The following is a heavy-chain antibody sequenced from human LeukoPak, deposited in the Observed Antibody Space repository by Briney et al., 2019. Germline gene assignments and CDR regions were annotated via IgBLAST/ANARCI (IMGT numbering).Heavy chain of an antibody. J-gene: IGHJ4*02. Sequence: GGSLRLSCAASGFTFSGYAMHWVRQAPGKGLEWVAVISYDGSNKYYADSVKGRFTISRDNSKNTLYLQMNSLRAEDTAVYYCAREISYGDYDGVDYWGQGTLVTVSS. CDR3: AREISYGDYDGVDY. CDR1: GFTFSGYA. V-gene: IGHV3-30-3*01. D-gene: IGHD4-17*01. CDR2: ISYDGSNK.